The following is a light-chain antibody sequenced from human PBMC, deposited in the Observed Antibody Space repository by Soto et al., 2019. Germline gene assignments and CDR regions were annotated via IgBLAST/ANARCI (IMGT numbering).Light chain of an antibody. J-gene: IGKJ1*01. CDR2: GAS. V-gene: IGKV3-20*01. CDR1: QRVSSRY. CDR3: QQYSDSPPT. Sequence: IVLTQSPGTLSLSPGDGATLSCRASQRVSSRYLAWYQQKPGQAPRLLIYGASDRTTGTPDRFSGSGSGTDFTRTIGRLEPEDFAMYYCQQYSDSPPTFVQGTKVEIK.